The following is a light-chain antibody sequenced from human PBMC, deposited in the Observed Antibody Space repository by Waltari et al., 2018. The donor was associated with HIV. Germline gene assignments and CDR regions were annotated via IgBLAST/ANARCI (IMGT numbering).Light chain of an antibody. CDR1: QSVLYNSNNKTY. CDR3: QQYYSSPYT. V-gene: IGKV4-1*01. J-gene: IGKJ2*01. CDR2: WAS. Sequence: DIVMTQSPDSLAVSLGERATINCKSSQSVLYNSNNKTYLAWYQQKPGQPPKLLIYWASTREAGVPDRCSGSGSGTQFTLTISSLQAEDVSVYYCQQYYSSPYTFGQGTKLEIK.